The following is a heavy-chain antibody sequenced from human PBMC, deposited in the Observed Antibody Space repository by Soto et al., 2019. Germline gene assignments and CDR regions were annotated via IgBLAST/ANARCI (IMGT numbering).Heavy chain of an antibody. CDR1: GFTFSSYG. J-gene: IGHJ6*02. D-gene: IGHD3-9*01. CDR3: AKDHPPTYYILTGYYYYSYYVMDV. V-gene: IGHV3-30*18. Sequence: GGSLRLSCAASGFTFSSYGMHWVRQAPGKGLEWVAVISYDGSNKYYADSVKGRFTISRDNSKNTLYLQMNSLRAEDPAVYYCAKDHPPTYYILTGYYYYSYYVMDVWGQGTTVTVSS. CDR2: ISYDGSNK.